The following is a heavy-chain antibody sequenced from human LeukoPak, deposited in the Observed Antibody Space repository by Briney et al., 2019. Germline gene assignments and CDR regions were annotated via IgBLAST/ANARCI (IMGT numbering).Heavy chain of an antibody. CDR1: GFSFNSDW. D-gene: IGHD1-26*01. CDR3: ARDRYSGSYSDY. J-gene: IGHJ4*02. CDR2: IKHDESEK. Sequence: GGSLRLSCAASGFSFNSDWMDWVRQAPGKGLEWVANIKHDESEKNYLDSVKGRFTISRDNAQNSLYLQMNGLRVEDTAVYYCARDRYSGSYSDYWGQGTLVTVSS. V-gene: IGHV3-7*01.